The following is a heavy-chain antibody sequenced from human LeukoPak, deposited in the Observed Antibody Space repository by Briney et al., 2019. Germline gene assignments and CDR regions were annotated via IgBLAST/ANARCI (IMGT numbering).Heavy chain of an antibody. J-gene: IGHJ4*02. CDR1: GFTFSSYS. D-gene: IGHD5-24*01. Sequence: GGSLRLSCAASGFTFSSYSMNWVRQAPGKGLEWVSSISSSSSYIYYADSVKGRFTISRDNAKNSLYLQMNSLRAEDTAVYYCANSPSRDGSPTGSWGQGTRVTVSS. CDR3: ANSPSRDGSPTGS. V-gene: IGHV3-21*01. CDR2: ISSSSSYI.